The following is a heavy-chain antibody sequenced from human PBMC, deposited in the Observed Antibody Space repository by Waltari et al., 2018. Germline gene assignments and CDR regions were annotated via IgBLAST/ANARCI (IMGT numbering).Heavy chain of an antibody. CDR2: IIPILGIA. V-gene: IGHV1-69*04. J-gene: IGHJ3*02. CDR1: GGTFSSHG. CDR3: ARQYCDGDCYPDDAFDI. Sequence: QVQLVQSGAEVKKPGSSVKLSCKASGGTFSSHGISWVRQAHGQGLEWMGAIIPILGIANYAQRFQGRVTITADKATSTAYMELSSLRSEDTAVYYCARQYCDGDCYPDDAFDIWGQGTMVTVSS. D-gene: IGHD2-21*02.